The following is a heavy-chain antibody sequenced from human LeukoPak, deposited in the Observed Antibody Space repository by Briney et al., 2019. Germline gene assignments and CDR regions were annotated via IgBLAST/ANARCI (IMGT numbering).Heavy chain of an antibody. V-gene: IGHV1-69*13. D-gene: IGHD2-21*02. CDR3: ARVVRDRLSFRFDY. CDR2: IIPIFGTA. Sequence: SVKVSCKASGGTFISYAISWVRQAPGQGLEWMGGIIPIFGTANYAQKFRGRVTITADESTSTAYMELSGLRSEDTAVYYCARVVRDRLSFRFDYWGQGTLVTVSS. J-gene: IGHJ4*02. CDR1: GGTFISYA.